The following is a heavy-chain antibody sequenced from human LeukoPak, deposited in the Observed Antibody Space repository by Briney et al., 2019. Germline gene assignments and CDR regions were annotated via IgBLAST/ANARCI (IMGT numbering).Heavy chain of an antibody. CDR3: ARGRGLRGSYRFDY. D-gene: IGHD1-26*01. CDR2: MNPNSGNT. Sequence: ASVKVSCKASGYTFTSYDINWVRQATGQGLEWMGWMNPNSGNTGYAQKFQGRVTMTRNTSISTAYMELSSLRSEDTAMYYCARGRGLRGSYRFDYWGQGTLVTVSS. J-gene: IGHJ4*02. CDR1: GYTFTSYD. V-gene: IGHV1-8*01.